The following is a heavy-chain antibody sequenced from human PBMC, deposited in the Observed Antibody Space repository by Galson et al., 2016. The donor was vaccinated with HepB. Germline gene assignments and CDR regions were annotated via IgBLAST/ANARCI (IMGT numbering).Heavy chain of an antibody. CDR2: IYDSGST. J-gene: IGHJ3*01. CDR1: GGSISSTNYK. Sequence: ETLSLPCSVSGGSISSTNYKWGWIRQPPGKGLEWIGNIYDSGSTYYNPSLKSRVTISVDMSKNQFSLKLTSVTAADTAVYYCAAGDSGAFSAFDVWGQGTMVTVSS. V-gene: IGHV4-39*01. D-gene: IGHD1-26*01. CDR3: AAGDSGAFSAFDV.